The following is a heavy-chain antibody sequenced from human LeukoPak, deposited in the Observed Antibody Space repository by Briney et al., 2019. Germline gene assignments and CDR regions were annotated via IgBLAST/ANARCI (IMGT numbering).Heavy chain of an antibody. J-gene: IGHJ4*02. CDR3: ARQSSISGVIIPFEL. V-gene: IGHV4-39*01. CDR1: GGSLGSGGFW. Sequence: SETLSLTCTGWGGSLGSGGFWWAWVRQPAVKGREVLGTSFYSGSIYYNPSLRSRLTISIYTSKNQFFLKMSSVTAADTAIYYCARQSSISGVIIPFELWGQGSLVTVSS. CDR2: SFYSGSI. D-gene: IGHD3-3*01.